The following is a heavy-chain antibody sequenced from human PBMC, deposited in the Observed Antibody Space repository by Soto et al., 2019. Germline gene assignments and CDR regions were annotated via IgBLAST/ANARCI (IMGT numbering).Heavy chain of an antibody. CDR3: ARVPNPTHGDSNKNNWFAP. J-gene: IGHJ5*02. CDR1: GYTFTNYG. Sequence: VSCKPSGYTFTNYGINWVRQAPGQLPGWMGWISTYNGNTNYAQNHQDRVTMTTDTSTSTAYMELRSLRAECTAVHACARVPNPTHGDSNKNNWFAPWGQGTLVTVSS. V-gene: IGHV1-18*04. D-gene: IGHD4-17*01. CDR2: ISTYNGNT.